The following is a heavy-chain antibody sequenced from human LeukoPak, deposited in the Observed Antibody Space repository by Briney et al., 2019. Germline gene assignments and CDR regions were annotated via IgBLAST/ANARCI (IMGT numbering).Heavy chain of an antibody. J-gene: IGHJ6*02. CDR3: AKDASSGSQWRDYYYYYGMDV. CDR2: ISGSGGST. V-gene: IGHV3-23*01. Sequence: GGSLRLSCAASGFTFSSYAMSWVRQAPGKGLEWVPAISGSGGSTYYADSVKGRFTISRDNSKNTLYLQMNSLRAEDTAVYYCAKDASSGSQWRDYYYYYGMDVWGQGTTVTVSS. CDR1: GFTFSSYA. D-gene: IGHD6-19*01.